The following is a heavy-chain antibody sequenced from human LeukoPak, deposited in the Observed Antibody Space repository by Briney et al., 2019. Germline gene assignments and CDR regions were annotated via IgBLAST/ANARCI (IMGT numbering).Heavy chain of an antibody. CDR1: GYTFTHHG. V-gene: IGHV1-18*04. J-gene: IGHJ4*02. CDR3: ARDPSNSAGYHAHFDS. CDR2: ISCYNGDT. Sequence: GASVRVSCKASGYTFTHHGISWVRQAPGQGLEWMGWISCYNGDTMYAQNVQGRVTLSTDTSTNTAYIELRSLSSDDTATYYCARDPSNSAGYHAHFDSWGQGTLVTVSS. D-gene: IGHD5-12*01.